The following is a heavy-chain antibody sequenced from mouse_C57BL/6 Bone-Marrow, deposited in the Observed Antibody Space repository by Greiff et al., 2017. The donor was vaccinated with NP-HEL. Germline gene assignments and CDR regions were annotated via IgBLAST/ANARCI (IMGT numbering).Heavy chain of an antibody. J-gene: IGHJ4*01. CDR3: TTYYYSDAMDY. Sequence: EVKLVESGAELVRPGASVKLSCTASGFNIKDDYMHWVKQRPEQGLEWIGWIDPENGDTEYASKFQGKATITADTSSNTAYLQLSSLTSEDTAVYYCTTYYYSDAMDYWGQGTSVTVSS. CDR1: GFNIKDDY. CDR2: IDPENGDT. D-gene: IGHD1-1*02. V-gene: IGHV14-4*01.